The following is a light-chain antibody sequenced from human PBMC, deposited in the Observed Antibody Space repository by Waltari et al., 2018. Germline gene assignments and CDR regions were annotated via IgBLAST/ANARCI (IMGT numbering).Light chain of an antibody. CDR1: RSNIGNNY. CDR3: GTWDSSLSGAV. J-gene: IGLJ7*01. CDR2: EDN. Sequence: QSVLTQPPSVSAAPGQRVTLSCSGGRSNIGNNYVSWYRQFPGTAPKLLIYEDNERPSGVPGRFSGSKSGTSATLDITGLQAGDEADYYCGTWDSSLSGAVFGGGTHLTVL. V-gene: IGLV1-51*02.